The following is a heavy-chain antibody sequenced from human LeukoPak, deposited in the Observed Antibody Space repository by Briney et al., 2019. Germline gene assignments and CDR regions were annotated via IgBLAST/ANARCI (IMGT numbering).Heavy chain of an antibody. V-gene: IGHV1-69*13. J-gene: IGHJ4*02. CDR1: GGTVSSYA. CDR2: IIPIFGTA. Sequence: SVKVSCKASGGTVSSYASSWVRQAPGQGLEWMGGIIPIFGTANYAQKFQGRVTITADESTSTAYMELSSLRSEDTAVYYCARAPESSGWHHFDYWGQGTLVTVSS. D-gene: IGHD6-19*01. CDR3: ARAPESSGWHHFDY.